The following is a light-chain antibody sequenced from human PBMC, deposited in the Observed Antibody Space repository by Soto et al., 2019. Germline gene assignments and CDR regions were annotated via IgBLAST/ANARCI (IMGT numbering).Light chain of an antibody. V-gene: IGKV3-20*01. CDR1: QSVSSSY. CDR2: GAS. CDR3: QQYGSYPYT. Sequence: EIVLTQSPGTLSLSPGESATLSCRASQSVSSSYLAWYQQKPGQAPRLLIYGASSRATGIPDRFSGSGSGTDFTLTISRLEPEDFAVYYCQQYGSYPYTFGQGTKLEIK. J-gene: IGKJ2*01.